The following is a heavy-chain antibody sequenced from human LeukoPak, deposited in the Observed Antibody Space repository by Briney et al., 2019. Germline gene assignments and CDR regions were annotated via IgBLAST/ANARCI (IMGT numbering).Heavy chain of an antibody. Sequence: GGSLKLSCAASGFTFSSYWMSWVRQAPGKGLEWVANIKQDGSEKYYVDSVKGRFTISRDNAKNSLYLQMNSLRAEDTAVYYCARVGMITFGGVIVVARPDYFDYWGQGTLVTVSS. CDR2: IKQDGSEK. CDR3: ARVGMITFGGVIVVARPDYFDY. D-gene: IGHD3-16*02. V-gene: IGHV3-7*01. CDR1: GFTFSSYW. J-gene: IGHJ4*02.